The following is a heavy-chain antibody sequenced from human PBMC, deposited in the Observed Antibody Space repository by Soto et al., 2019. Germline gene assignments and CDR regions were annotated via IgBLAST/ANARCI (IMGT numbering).Heavy chain of an antibody. D-gene: IGHD5-12*01. Sequence: PSETLSLTCTVSSDSVSSSSYTWGWIRQPPGKGPEWIGSIYSSGSTYYNPSLNSRVTISVDTSKNQFPLKLSSVTAADTAVYYCARNQWLRFYDYWGQGTLVTVSS. CDR2: IYSSGST. V-gene: IGHV4-39*06. J-gene: IGHJ4*02. CDR3: ARNQWLRFYDY. CDR1: SDSVSSSSYT.